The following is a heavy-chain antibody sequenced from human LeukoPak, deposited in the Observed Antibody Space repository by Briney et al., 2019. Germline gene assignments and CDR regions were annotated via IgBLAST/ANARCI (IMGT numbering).Heavy chain of an antibody. Sequence: GGSLRLSCAASGFTFSNAWMSWVRQAPGKGLEWVSYISSSDSIIYYADSVEGRFIISRDNAKNSLYLQMNSLRDEDTAVYYCARWFSSGRGFFDYWGQGILVTVSS. CDR2: ISSSDSII. V-gene: IGHV3-48*02. D-gene: IGHD6-19*01. J-gene: IGHJ4*02. CDR3: ARWFSSGRGFFDY. CDR1: GFTFSNAW.